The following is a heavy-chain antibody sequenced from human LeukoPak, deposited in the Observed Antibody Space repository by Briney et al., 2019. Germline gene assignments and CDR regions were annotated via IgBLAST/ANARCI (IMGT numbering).Heavy chain of an antibody. CDR3: ARKTDSGGQGDY. V-gene: IGHV3-66*01. CDR2: IYSGGNT. Sequence: GGSLRLSCAASGFTVSRNYMSWVRQAPGKGLECVSVIYSGGNTYYTDSVKGRFTISGDNSKNTLYLQMNSLRAEDTAVYYCARKTDSGGQGDYWGPGTLVTVSS. J-gene: IGHJ4*02. D-gene: IGHD3-22*01. CDR1: GFTVSRNY.